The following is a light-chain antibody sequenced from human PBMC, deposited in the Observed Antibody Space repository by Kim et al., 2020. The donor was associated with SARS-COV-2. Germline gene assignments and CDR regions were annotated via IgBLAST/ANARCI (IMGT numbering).Light chain of an antibody. V-gene: IGLV3-21*04. CDR3: QVWDSSSDHKV. CDR1: NIGSKS. CDR2: YDT. Sequence: SYELTQPPSVSVAPGKTARITCEGNNIGSKSVHWYQQKPGQAPVLVIYYDTNRPSGIPERISGSNSGNTATLIISRVEAGDEADYFCQVWDSSSDHKVFGGGTQLTVL. J-gene: IGLJ3*02.